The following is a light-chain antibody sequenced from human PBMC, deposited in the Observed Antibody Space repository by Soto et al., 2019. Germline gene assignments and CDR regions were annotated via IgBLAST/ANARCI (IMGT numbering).Light chain of an antibody. CDR1: QSVRSN. J-gene: IGKJ4*01. CDR3: QHYNEWPLP. V-gene: IGKV3-15*01. Sequence: VITQSPSTLSVSPGEGAILSCRASQSVRSNLTWYRQQPGQAPRLLIYDASTRATGVPARFSGSGSGTEFTLTINSLQSEDFAVYFCQHYNEWPLPFGGGTKVDIK. CDR2: DAS.